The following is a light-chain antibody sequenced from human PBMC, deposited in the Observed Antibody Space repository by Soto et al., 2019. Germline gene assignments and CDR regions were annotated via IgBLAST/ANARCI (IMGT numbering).Light chain of an antibody. CDR2: DVT. Sequence: QSVLTQPASVSESPGQSITVSCTGTSSDVGGYNYVSWFQQHPGKAPKLLIYDVTNRPSGVSNRFSGSKSGNTASLTISGLQAEDEANYYCSSFRSLSTTHFTVLFGGGTKLTVL. J-gene: IGLJ2*01. CDR3: SSFRSLSTTHFTVL. V-gene: IGLV2-14*01. CDR1: SSDVGGYNY.